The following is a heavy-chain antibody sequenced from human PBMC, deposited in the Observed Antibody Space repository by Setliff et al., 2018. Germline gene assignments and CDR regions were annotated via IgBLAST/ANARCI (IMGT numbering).Heavy chain of an antibody. D-gene: IGHD3-3*01. V-gene: IGHV3-23*01. CDR1: GFTFSSYA. J-gene: IGHJ4*02. Sequence: GGSLRLSCAASGFTFSSYAMSWVRQAPGKGLEWVSAISRSGGSTYYADSVKGRFTISRDNSKNTLYLQMNSLRAEDSAMYYCTRGTFSDFWSGDYYDYWGQGTLVTVSS. CDR2: ISRSGGST. CDR3: TRGTFSDFWSGDYYDY.